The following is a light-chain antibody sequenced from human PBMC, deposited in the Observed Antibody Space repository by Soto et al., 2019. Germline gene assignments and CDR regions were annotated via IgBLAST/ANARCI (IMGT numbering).Light chain of an antibody. V-gene: IGKV1-5*01. Sequence: DIQMTQAASSLSASVADGVTITCRASQSISSYVSWYQQKPGKAPKLLIYAASRLESGVPSRFSGSGSGTEFSLTISSLQPDDFATYYCQQYKSFSLTFGGGTKVDI. J-gene: IGKJ4*01. CDR3: QQYKSFSLT. CDR1: QSISSY. CDR2: AAS.